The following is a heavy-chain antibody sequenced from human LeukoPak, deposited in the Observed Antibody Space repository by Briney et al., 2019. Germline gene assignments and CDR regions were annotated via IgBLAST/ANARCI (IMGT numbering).Heavy chain of an antibody. V-gene: IGHV3-7*01. D-gene: IGHD6-19*01. Sequence: PGGSLTLSCEASGFTFSGNWISWVRQAPGKGLEWVASINPDGSQKYYVDSVKGRFTISRDNAKNSLYLQMNSLRAEDTAVYYCARDDRAGWFDPWGQGTLVTVSS. CDR1: GFTFSGNW. CDR2: INPDGSQK. CDR3: ARDDRAGWFDP. J-gene: IGHJ5*02.